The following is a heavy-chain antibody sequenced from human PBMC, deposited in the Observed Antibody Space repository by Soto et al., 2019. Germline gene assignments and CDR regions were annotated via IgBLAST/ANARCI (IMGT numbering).Heavy chain of an antibody. J-gene: IGHJ3*02. CDR3: ARGPDYGDSKLVAFDI. V-gene: IGHV1-18*01. CDR1: GYTFTSCG. D-gene: IGHD4-17*01. CDR2: ISAYNGNT. Sequence: ASVKVSCKACGYTFTSCGSSWVRQAHGQGLEWMGWISAYNGNTNYAQKLQGRVTMTTDTSTSTAYMELRSLRSDDTAVYYCARGPDYGDSKLVAFDIWGQGTIVTVSS.